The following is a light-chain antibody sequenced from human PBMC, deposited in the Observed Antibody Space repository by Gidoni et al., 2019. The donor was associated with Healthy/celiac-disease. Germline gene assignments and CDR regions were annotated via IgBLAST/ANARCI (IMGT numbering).Light chain of an antibody. CDR1: QSVTSS. CDR3: QQYDNWPPLYT. CDR2: GAS. J-gene: IGKJ2*01. Sequence: EIVMTQSPATLSVSPGDRATLSCRASQSVTSSLAWYQQKPGQAPRLLIYGASIRATGIPARFSGSGSGTEFTLTISSLQSEDFTLYYCQQYDNWPPLYTFGQGTKVEIK. V-gene: IGKV3D-15*01.